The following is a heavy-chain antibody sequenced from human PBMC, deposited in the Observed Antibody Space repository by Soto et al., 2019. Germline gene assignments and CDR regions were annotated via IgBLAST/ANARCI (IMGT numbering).Heavy chain of an antibody. J-gene: IGHJ3*02. CDR1: GFTVSSDY. D-gene: IGHD1-1*01. Sequence: PGXSLRLSCAASGFTVSSDYISWVHQAPGKGLEWVSVIYSGGSTYYADSVKGRFTISRDNSKNTLYLQVNSMRAEDTAVYYCARYNWGRDAFDIWGQGTMVTVSS. CDR2: IYSGGST. CDR3: ARYNWGRDAFDI. V-gene: IGHV3-66*01.